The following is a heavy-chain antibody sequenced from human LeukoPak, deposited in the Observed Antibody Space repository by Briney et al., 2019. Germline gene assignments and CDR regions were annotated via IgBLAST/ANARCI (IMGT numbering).Heavy chain of an antibody. D-gene: IGHD2-21*02. J-gene: IGHJ6*02. Sequence: ASVKVSCKASGYTFTSYDINWVRQATGQGLEWMGWMNPNSGNTGYAQKFQGRVTMTRNTSISTAYTELSSLRSEDTAVYYCARGGSVVVTAGYYYYYYGMDVWGQGTTVTVSS. CDR3: ARGGSVVVTAGYYYYYYGMDV. CDR2: MNPNSGNT. CDR1: GYTFTSYD. V-gene: IGHV1-8*01.